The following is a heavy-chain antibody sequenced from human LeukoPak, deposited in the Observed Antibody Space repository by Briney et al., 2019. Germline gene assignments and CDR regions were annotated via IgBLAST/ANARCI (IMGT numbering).Heavy chain of an antibody. V-gene: IGHV1-3*01. Sequence: ASVKVSCKASGYTFTSYAMHWVRQAPGQRLEWMGWINAGNGNTKYSQKFQGRVTMTRNTSISTAYMELSSLRSEDTAVYYCARVEDDYYGEHNWFDPWGQGTLVTVSS. CDR3: ARVEDDYYGEHNWFDP. CDR1: GYTFTSYA. J-gene: IGHJ5*02. D-gene: IGHD4-17*01. CDR2: INAGNGNT.